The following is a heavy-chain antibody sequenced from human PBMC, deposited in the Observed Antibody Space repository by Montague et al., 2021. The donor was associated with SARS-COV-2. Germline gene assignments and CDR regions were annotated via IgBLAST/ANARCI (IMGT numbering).Heavy chain of an antibody. Sequence: SETLSLTCAVHGGSFSTYSWNWIRQPPGKGLEWIGEIHHGGSTNYNPSLKSRATISADTSKNQFSLKLTSVAAADTAVYYCARLGDGVVPSPILGVGPYYSYYYVDVWGQGTPVTVSS. CDR2: IHHGGST. CDR1: GGSFSTYS. J-gene: IGHJ6*03. CDR3: ARLGDGVVPSPILGVGPYYSYYYVDV. D-gene: IGHD3-10*01. V-gene: IGHV4-34*01.